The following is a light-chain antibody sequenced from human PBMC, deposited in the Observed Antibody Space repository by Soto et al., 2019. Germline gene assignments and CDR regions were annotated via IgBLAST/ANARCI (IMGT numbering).Light chain of an antibody. CDR1: SSDVGAYSR. CDR3: SSFTSSNIVV. V-gene: IGLV2-18*02. J-gene: IGLJ2*01. CDR2: EVT. Sequence: QSALTQPPSVSGSPGQSVTISCTGTSSDVGAYSRVSWYQRPPGTAPKLIIYEVTTRPSGVPDRFSGSKSGNTASLAISGLQAEYEADYYCSSFTSSNIVVFGGGTKLTVL.